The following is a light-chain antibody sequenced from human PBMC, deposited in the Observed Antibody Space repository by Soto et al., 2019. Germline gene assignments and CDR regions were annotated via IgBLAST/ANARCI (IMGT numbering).Light chain of an antibody. CDR1: QSVSSSY. V-gene: IGKV3-20*01. J-gene: IGKJ5*01. CDR2: GAS. Sequence: EIVLTQSPDTLSLSPGERATLSCRASQSVSSSYLAWYQRKPGQAPRLLIYGASSRATGIPDRFSGSGSGTDFTLTIIRLEPEDFAVYYCQQYGSSITFGQGTRLEIK. CDR3: QQYGSSIT.